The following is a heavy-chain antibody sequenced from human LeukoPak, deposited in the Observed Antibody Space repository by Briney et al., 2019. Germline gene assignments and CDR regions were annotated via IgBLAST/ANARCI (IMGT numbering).Heavy chain of an antibody. Sequence: GGYLRLSCVASGFTFPTYSMAWVRQAPGKGLDWVSSINAAGDDMYYADSVKGRFSISRDNLKNTLYLQMHSLRAEDRAIYYCAKGIFGVIHNGIDVWGQGTAVTVSS. J-gene: IGHJ6*02. CDR3: AKGIFGVIHNGIDV. CDR2: INAAGDDM. CDR1: GFTFPTYS. D-gene: IGHD3-3*01. V-gene: IGHV3-23*01.